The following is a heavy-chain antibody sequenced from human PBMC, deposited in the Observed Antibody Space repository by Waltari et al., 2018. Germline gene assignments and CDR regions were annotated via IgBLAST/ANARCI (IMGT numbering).Heavy chain of an antibody. CDR3: ARMNRLRNWYFDL. Sequence: WRPWVRQAPGKGLVWVSRANGDGSSTSYADSVKGRFSISKDNAESTVYLQMNSLRAEDTAVYYCARMNRLRNWYFDLWGRGTLVTVSS. V-gene: IGHV3-74*01. D-gene: IGHD2-21*01. CDR2: ANGDGSST. J-gene: IGHJ2*01. CDR1: W.